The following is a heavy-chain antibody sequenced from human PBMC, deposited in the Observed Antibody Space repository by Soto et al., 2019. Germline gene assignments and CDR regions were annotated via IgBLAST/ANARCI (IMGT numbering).Heavy chain of an antibody. J-gene: IGHJ4*02. V-gene: IGHV3-23*01. D-gene: IGHD6-13*01. Sequence: GSLRLSCAASGFTFSSYAMSWVRQAPGKGLEWVSAISGSGGSTYYADSVKGRFTISRDNSKNTLYLQMNSLRAEDTAVYYCAKAKVQSSSWRPYFDYWGQGTLVTVSS. CDR3: AKAKVQSSSWRPYFDY. CDR1: GFTFSSYA. CDR2: ISGSGGST.